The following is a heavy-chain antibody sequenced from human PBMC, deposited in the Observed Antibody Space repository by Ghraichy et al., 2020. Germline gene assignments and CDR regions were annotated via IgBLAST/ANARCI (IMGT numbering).Heavy chain of an antibody. CDR1: GGSISSYY. J-gene: IGHJ6*02. CDR3: ARVVPHSQPPKYYYYGMDV. D-gene: IGHD1-14*01. CDR2: IYYSGST. Sequence: SETLSLTCTVSGGSISSYYWSWIRQPPGKGLEWIGYIYYSGSTNYNPSLKSRVTISVDTSKNQFSLKLSSVTAADTAVYYCARVVPHSQPPKYYYYGMDVWGQGTTVTVSS. V-gene: IGHV4-59*01.